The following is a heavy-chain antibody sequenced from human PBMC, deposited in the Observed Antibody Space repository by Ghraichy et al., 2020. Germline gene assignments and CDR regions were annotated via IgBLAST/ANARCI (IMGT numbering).Heavy chain of an antibody. J-gene: IGHJ5*02. V-gene: IGHV4-34*01. Sequence: SETLSLTCAVYGGSFSDFDWSWIRQPPGKGLEWIGEINRSGRTNYNPSLKSGVTISVDRSKKHLSLKLSSVTAADTAVYYCARGSGRRLPFDPWGQGNLVTVSS. CDR1: GGSFSDFD. CDR3: ARGSGRRLPFDP. CDR2: INRSGRT. D-gene: IGHD3-10*01.